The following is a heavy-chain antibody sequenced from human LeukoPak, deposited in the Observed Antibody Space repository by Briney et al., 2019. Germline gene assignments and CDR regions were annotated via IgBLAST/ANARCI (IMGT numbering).Heavy chain of an antibody. J-gene: IGHJ4*02. CDR3: ASFLYSSGADVFDY. V-gene: IGHV3-74*01. CDR2: INSDGSNT. Sequence: PGVSLRLSCAASGFTFSSYWMHWLRQAPGKGLVWVSRINSDGSNTRHADSVKGRFTISRDNAKNTLYLQMNSLRAEDTAVYYCASFLYSSGADVFDYWGQGTLVTVST. CDR1: GFTFSSYW. D-gene: IGHD6-19*01.